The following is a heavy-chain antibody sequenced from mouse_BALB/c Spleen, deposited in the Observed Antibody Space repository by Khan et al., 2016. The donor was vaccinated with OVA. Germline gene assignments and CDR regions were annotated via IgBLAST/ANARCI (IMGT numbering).Heavy chain of an antibody. V-gene: IGHV5-9-3*01. D-gene: IGHD2-4*01. Sequence: EAKLVESGGGLVKPGGSLKLSCAASGFTFSNYAMSWVRQSPEKRLEWVATISSGGSYTYYPDSVKGRFTISRDNAKNTLYLQMSSLRSEDTAMYYCASESRTMITHYFDYWGQGTTLTVSS. CDR2: ISSGGSYT. CDR3: ASESRTMITHYFDY. CDR1: GFTFSNYA. J-gene: IGHJ2*01.